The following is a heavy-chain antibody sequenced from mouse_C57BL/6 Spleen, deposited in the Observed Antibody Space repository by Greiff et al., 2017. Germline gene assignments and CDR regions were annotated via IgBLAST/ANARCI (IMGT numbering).Heavy chain of an antibody. CDR2: FNPYSGYT. Sequence: QVQLQQSGAELARPGASVKMSCKASGYTFTSYTMHWVKQRHGKGLEWIGYFNPYSGYTKYNQKFKDKATLTAEKSSSTAYMQLSSLTSEDSAVYYCARITTVVAPFDYWGQGTILTVSS. CDR1: GYTFTSYT. D-gene: IGHD1-1*01. CDR3: ARITTVVAPFDY. J-gene: IGHJ2*01. V-gene: IGHV1-4*01.